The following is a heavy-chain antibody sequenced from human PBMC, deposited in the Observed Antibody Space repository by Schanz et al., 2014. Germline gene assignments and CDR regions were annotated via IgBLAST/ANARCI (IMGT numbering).Heavy chain of an antibody. CDR1: GGSVSSGGDY. CDR2: IYYSGNT. J-gene: IGHJ2*01. CDR3: ARDTTWRLDL. V-gene: IGHV4-30-4*08. Sequence: QVQLQESGPGLVKPSQTLSLSCTVSGGSVSSGGDYWNWIRQSPGKGLEWIGYIYYSGNTYYNPSLKRRVPTSRDTSKNRFPLTLASLAAADTAVYYCARDTTWRLDLWGRGTLVTVSS. D-gene: IGHD1-1*01.